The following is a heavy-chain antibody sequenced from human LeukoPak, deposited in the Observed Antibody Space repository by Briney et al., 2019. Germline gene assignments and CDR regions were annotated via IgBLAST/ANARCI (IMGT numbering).Heavy chain of an antibody. CDR3: ARVVVVVAASSYYYYMDV. CDR2: INPNSGGT. J-gene: IGHJ6*03. V-gene: IGHV1-2*02. CDR1: GYTFTSYG. D-gene: IGHD2-15*01. Sequence: ASVKVSCKASGYTFTSYGISWVRQAPGQGLEWMGWINPNSGGTNYAQKFQGRVTMTRDTSISTAYMELSRLRSDDTAVYYCARVVVVVAASSYYYYMDVWGKGTTVTVSS.